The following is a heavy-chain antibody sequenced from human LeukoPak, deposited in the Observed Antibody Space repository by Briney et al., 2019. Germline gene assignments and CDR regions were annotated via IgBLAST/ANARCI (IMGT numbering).Heavy chain of an antibody. Sequence: SVKVSCKASGGTFSSYAISWVRQAPGQGLEWKGRIIPILGIAKYAQKLQGRVTITADKSTSTAYMELSSLRSEDTAVYYCATHIVVVVAASVRGYFQHWGQGTLVTVSS. CDR3: ATHIVVVVAASVRGYFQH. CDR2: IIPILGIA. CDR1: GGTFSSYA. V-gene: IGHV1-69*04. J-gene: IGHJ1*01. D-gene: IGHD2-15*01.